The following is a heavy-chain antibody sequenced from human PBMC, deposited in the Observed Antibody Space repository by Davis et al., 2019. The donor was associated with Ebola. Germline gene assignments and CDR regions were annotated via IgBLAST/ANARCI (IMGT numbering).Heavy chain of an antibody. D-gene: IGHD4-17*01. V-gene: IGHV4-59*01. CDR3: ARRPDYGAPFDY. CDR1: GGSISSYY. Sequence: SETLSLTCTVSGGSISSYYWSWIRQPPGKGLEWIGYIYYSGSTNYNPSLKSRVTISVDTSKNQFSLKLSSVTAADTAVYYCARRPDYGAPFDYWGQGTLVTVSS. CDR2: IYYSGST. J-gene: IGHJ4*02.